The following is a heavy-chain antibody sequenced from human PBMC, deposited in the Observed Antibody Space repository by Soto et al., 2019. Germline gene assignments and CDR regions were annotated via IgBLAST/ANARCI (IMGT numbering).Heavy chain of an antibody. CDR3: ARGYCSSTSCYERLHNYGMDV. V-gene: IGHV1-69*06. CDR1: GGTFSSYA. D-gene: IGHD2-2*01. Sequence: SVKVSCKASGGTFSSYAISWVRQAPGQGLEWMGGIIPIFGTANYAQKFQGRVTITADKSTSTAYMELSSLRSEDTAVYYCARGYCSSTSCYERLHNYGMDVWGQGTTVTVPS. J-gene: IGHJ6*02. CDR2: IIPIFGTA.